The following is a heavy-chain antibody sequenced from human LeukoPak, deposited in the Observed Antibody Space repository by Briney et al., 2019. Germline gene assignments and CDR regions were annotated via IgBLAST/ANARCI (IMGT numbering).Heavy chain of an antibody. CDR3: ARGRYFFDY. CDR1: GFTFSSYW. CDR2: IKQDGSEK. J-gene: IGHJ4*02. Sequence: GGSLRLSCAASGFTFSSYWMTWVRQAPGKGLEWVANIKQDGSEKYYVDSVKGRLTISRDNAKSSLYLQMNSLRAEDTAVYYCARGRYFFDYWAREPWSASPQ. V-gene: IGHV3-7*04.